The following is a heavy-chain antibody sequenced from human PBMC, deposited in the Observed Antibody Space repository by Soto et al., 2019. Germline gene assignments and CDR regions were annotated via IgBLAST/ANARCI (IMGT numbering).Heavy chain of an antibody. Sequence: DAQVVESGGGLVQPGGSLNLSCVASGFTFRGSTIHWVRQASGKGLEWLGLISIKPNNFATVYAASVTGRFTISRDDSKNTAFLQMNSLKTEDTAVYYCTRAYENSNYYFDHWGRGTLVTVSS. CDR1: GFTFRGST. CDR2: ISIKPNNFAT. CDR3: TRAYENSNYYFDH. V-gene: IGHV3-73*02. J-gene: IGHJ4*02. D-gene: IGHD3-22*01.